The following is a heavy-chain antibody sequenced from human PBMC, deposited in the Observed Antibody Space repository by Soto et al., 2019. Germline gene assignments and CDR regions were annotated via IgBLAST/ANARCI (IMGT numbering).Heavy chain of an antibody. CDR1: GYTFTGYY. V-gene: IGHV1-2*04. Sequence: QVQLVQSGAEVKKPGASVKVSCKASGYTFTGYYMHWVRQAPGQGLEWMGWINPNSGGTNYAQKFQGWVTMTRDTSISTAYMELSRLRSDDTAVYYCAIPRGFGEPQDYYGMDVWGQGTTVTVSS. CDR3: AIPRGFGEPQDYYGMDV. CDR2: INPNSGGT. J-gene: IGHJ6*02. D-gene: IGHD3-10*01.